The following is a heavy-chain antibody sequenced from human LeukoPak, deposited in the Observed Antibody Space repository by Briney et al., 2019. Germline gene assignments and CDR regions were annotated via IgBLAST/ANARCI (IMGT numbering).Heavy chain of an antibody. V-gene: IGHV3-23*01. J-gene: IGHJ4*02. D-gene: IGHD3-16*02. CDR3: AKGALYDYVWGSYRYFHFDY. CDR1: GFTVSSNY. Sequence: GGSLRLSCAASGFTVSSNYMSWVRQAPGKGLEWVSAISGSGGSTYYADSVKGRFTISRDNSKNTLYLQMNSLRAEDTAVYYCAKGALYDYVWGSYRYFHFDYWGQGTLVTVSS. CDR2: ISGSGGST.